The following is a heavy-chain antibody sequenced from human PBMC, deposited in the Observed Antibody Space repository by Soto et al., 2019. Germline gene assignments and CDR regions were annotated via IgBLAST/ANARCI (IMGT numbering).Heavy chain of an antibody. Sequence: PSETLSLTCTVSGGSISSYYWGLFRHPPGKGLEWIGYIHYSGSTNYNPSLRSRVTISVDTPKNQFSLKVNSLTAADTAIYYCARGGVAARKGRWFDPWGQGSLVTVS. D-gene: IGHD6-25*01. CDR2: IHYSGST. CDR3: ARGGVAARKGRWFDP. CDR1: GGSISSYY. J-gene: IGHJ5*02. V-gene: IGHV4-59*01.